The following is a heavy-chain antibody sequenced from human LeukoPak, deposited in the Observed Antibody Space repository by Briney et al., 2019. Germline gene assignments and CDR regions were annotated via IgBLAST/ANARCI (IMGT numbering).Heavy chain of an antibody. Sequence: SETLSLTCAVYGGSFSGYYWSWIRQPPGKGLEWIGEINHSGSTNYNPSLKSRVTISVDTSKNQFSLKLSSVTAADTAVYYCAREVELHEDMTTVTTGFDYWGQGTLVTVSS. V-gene: IGHV4-34*01. CDR2: INHSGST. D-gene: IGHD4-17*01. CDR3: AREVELHEDMTTVTTGFDY. CDR1: GGSFSGYY. J-gene: IGHJ4*02.